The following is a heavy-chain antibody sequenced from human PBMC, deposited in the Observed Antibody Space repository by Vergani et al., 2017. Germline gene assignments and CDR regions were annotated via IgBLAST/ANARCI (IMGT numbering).Heavy chain of an antibody. J-gene: IGHJ4*02. D-gene: IGHD2-2*01. CDR1: GFTFSSYA. V-gene: IGHV3-23*01. CDR2: ISGSGGST. CDR3: ATDLLGYCSSTSCYPTYFDY. Sequence: EVQLLESGGGLVQPVGSLRLSCAASGFTFSSYAMSWVRQAPGKGLEWVSAISGSGGSTYYADSVKGRFTISRDNSKNTLYLQMNSLRAEDTAVYYCATDLLGYCSSTSCYPTYFDYWGQGTLVTVSS.